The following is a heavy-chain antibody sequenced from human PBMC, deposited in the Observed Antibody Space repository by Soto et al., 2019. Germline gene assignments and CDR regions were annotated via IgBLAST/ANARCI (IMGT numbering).Heavy chain of an antibody. CDR2: ISSSSSYI. Sequence: VQLVESGGGLVKPGGSLRLSCAASGFTFSSYSMNWVRQAPGKGLEWVSSISSSSSYIYYADSVKGRFTISRDNAKNSLYLQMNSLRAEDTAVYYCAREFNNLYYYYYMDVWGKGTTVTVSS. CDR1: GFTFSSYS. J-gene: IGHJ6*03. D-gene: IGHD1-20*01. CDR3: AREFNNLYYYYYMDV. V-gene: IGHV3-21*01.